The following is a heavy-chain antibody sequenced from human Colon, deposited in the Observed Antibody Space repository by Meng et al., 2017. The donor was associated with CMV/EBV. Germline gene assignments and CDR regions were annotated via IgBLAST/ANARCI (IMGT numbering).Heavy chain of an antibody. CDR2: INPKSGDT. CDR3: ARDLWSGSSDYFDY. J-gene: IGHJ4*02. Sequence: QVQRRQSGAEVEKPGALVKVSRKASGYTFTGFYIQWVRQAPGQGLEWMGWINPKSGDTIYEQKFQGRVTMTRDTSISTVYMDLNSLRSDDTAVYFCARDLWSGSSDYFDYWGQGTLVTVSS. D-gene: IGHD3-3*01. CDR1: GYTFTGFY. V-gene: IGHV1-2*02.